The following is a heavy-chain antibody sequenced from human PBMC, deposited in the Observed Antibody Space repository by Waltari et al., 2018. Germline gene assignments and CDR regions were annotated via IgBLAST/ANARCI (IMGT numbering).Heavy chain of an antibody. CDR1: GYQFVSYG. D-gene: IGHD5-12*01. J-gene: IGHJ4*02. CDR2: ISPYNGNT. CDR3: ARDRLRWLHSGSDQ. V-gene: IGHV1-18*04. Sequence: QVQLVQSGADVKKPGASAKVSWKASGYQFVSYGISWGRQAPGQGLEGMGWISPYNGNTIYAQNVQGRVFMTADTSTDTAYMELTSLRSDDTAVYYCARDRLRWLHSGSDQWGQGTLVTVSS.